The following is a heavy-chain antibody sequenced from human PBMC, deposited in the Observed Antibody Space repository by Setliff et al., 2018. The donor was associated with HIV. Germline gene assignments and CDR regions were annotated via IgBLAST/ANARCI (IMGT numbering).Heavy chain of an antibody. V-gene: IGHV3-48*03. CDR1: GFTFSTYA. Sequence: GGSLRLSCAASGFTFSTYAMDWVRQAPGKGLEWVAFISSSDTTIYHADSVKGRFTIYRDNARNSLFLQMNSLRAEDTAVYYCARLSPPDDYGDLGGIDYWGQGTLVTVSS. CDR3: ARLSPPDDYGDLGGIDY. J-gene: IGHJ4*02. CDR2: ISSSDTTI. D-gene: IGHD4-17*01.